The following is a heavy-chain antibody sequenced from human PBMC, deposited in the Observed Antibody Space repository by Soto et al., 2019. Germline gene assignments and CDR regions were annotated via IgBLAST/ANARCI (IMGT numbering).Heavy chain of an antibody. CDR3: ARERYYDFWSGYFRLLYYFDY. Sequence: SQTLSLTCAISGDSVSRNSAAWNWIRQSPSRGLEWLGRTYYRSKWYNDYAVSVKSRITINPDTSKNQFSLQLNSVTPEDTAVYYCARERYYDFWSGYFRLLYYFDYWGQGTLVTVSS. CDR1: GDSVSRNSAA. CDR2: TYYRSKWYN. D-gene: IGHD3-3*01. V-gene: IGHV6-1*01. J-gene: IGHJ4*02.